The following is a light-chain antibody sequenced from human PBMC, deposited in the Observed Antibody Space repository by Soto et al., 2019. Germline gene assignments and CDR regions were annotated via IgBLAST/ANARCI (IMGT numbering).Light chain of an antibody. CDR1: SSNIGDNY. V-gene: IGLV1-47*01. CDR2: RNN. CDR3: AAWDDSLSGYV. J-gene: IGLJ1*01. Sequence: QSVLTQPPSASGTPGQKVTISCSGSSSNIGDNYVYWHQQLPGTAPKLLIYRNNQRPSGVPDRFSGSKSGTSASLAISGLRSEDEADYYCAAWDDSLSGYVFGPGTKVIVL.